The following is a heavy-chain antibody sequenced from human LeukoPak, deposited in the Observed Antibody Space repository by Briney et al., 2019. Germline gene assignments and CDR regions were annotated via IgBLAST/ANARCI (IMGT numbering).Heavy chain of an antibody. V-gene: IGHV3-23*01. CDR2: ISDSGGST. CDR3: AKRPTAYGAFDI. D-gene: IGHD3-16*01. Sequence: PGGSLRLSCAASGFTFNSYDMRCVRQAPGKGLEWVSAISDSGGSTSYADSVKGRFTISRDNYKNTLYLQMNSLRAEDTAVYYCAKRPTAYGAFDIWGQGTMVTVSS. CDR1: GFTFNSYD. J-gene: IGHJ3*02.